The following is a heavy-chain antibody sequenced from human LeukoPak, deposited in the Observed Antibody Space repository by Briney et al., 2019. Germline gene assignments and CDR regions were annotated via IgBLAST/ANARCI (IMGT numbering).Heavy chain of an antibody. Sequence: PGGSLRLSCAASGFTFSDYYMSWIRQAPGKGLEWVSYISSSGSTIYYADSVKGRFTISRDNANNSLYLQMNSLRAEDTAVYYCARDKHDYGGNRDGDYWGQGTLVTVSP. V-gene: IGHV3-11*01. CDR1: GFTFSDYY. J-gene: IGHJ4*02. CDR3: ARDKHDYGGNRDGDY. CDR2: ISSSGSTI. D-gene: IGHD4-23*01.